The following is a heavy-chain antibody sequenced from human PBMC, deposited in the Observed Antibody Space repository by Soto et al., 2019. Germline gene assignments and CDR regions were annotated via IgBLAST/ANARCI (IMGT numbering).Heavy chain of an antibody. D-gene: IGHD5-18*01. CDR3: ANDPGWRYSLGWAFDY. Sequence: QVQLVESGGGVVQPGKSLRLSCAASGFSFDTYGMHWVRQAPGKGLEWVAVISSRGSYKYYADSVKGRFTISRDGSKNTVFLKMNSLRTEDTALYYCANDPGWRYSLGWAFDYWGQGTLVTVSS. V-gene: IGHV3-30*18. CDR1: GFSFDTYG. CDR2: ISSRGSYK. J-gene: IGHJ4*02.